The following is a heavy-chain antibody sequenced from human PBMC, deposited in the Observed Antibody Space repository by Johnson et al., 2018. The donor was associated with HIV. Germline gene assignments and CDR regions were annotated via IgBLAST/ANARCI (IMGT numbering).Heavy chain of an antibody. CDR1: RFTFDDYA. D-gene: IGHD1-7*01. J-gene: IGHJ3*02. V-gene: IGHV3-43D*03. CDR3: AKAQTGTTGAFDI. Sequence: VQLVESGGVVVQPGGSLRLSCETSRFTFDDYAMHWVRQAPGKGLEWVSLINWDGDSTYYADSVKGRFTISRDNSKNSLYLQMNSLRAEDTALYYCAKAQTGTTGAFDIWGQGTMVTVSS. CDR2: INWDGDST.